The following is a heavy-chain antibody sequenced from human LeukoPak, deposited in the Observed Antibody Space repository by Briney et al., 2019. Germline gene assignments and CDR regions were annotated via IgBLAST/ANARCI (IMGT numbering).Heavy chain of an antibody. D-gene: IGHD3-16*01. J-gene: IGHJ4*02. Sequence: ASVKVSCKASGYTFTSYDINWVRQATGQGLEWMGWMNPNSGNTGYAQKFQGRVTMTRNTSISTAYMELSSLRSEDTAVYYCASRSYDYVWIRYSFADYLGQGTLVTLSS. V-gene: IGHV1-8*01. CDR3: ASRSYDYVWIRYSFADY. CDR2: MNPNSGNT. CDR1: GYTFTSYD.